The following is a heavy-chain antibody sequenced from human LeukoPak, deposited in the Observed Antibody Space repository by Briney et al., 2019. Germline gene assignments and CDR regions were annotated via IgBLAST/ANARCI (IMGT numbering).Heavy chain of an antibody. V-gene: IGHV3-20*04. J-gene: IGHJ4*02. CDR2: INWNGGST. CDR1: GFTFDDYG. Sequence: GGSLRLSCAASGFTFDDYGMIWVRQAPGKGLEWVSGINWNGGSTGYADSGKGRFTISRDNAKTSLYLQMNSLRAEDTALYYCARDIRWSGSGSYYNRLFDYWGQGTLVTVSS. CDR3: ARDIRWSGSGSYYNRLFDY. D-gene: IGHD3-10*01.